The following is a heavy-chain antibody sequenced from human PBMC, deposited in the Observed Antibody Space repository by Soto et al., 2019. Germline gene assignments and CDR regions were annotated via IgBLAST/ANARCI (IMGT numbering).Heavy chain of an antibody. CDR3: ARAASLIAARRKNYYYYYGMDV. V-gene: IGHV3-30-3*01. CDR1: GFTFSSYA. Sequence: GGSLRLSCAASGFTFSSYAMHWVRQAPGKGLEWVAVISYDGSNKYYADSVKGRFTISRDNSKNTLYLQMNSLRAEDTAVYYCARAASLIAARRKNYYYYYGMDVWGQGTTVTVSS. J-gene: IGHJ6*02. CDR2: ISYDGSNK. D-gene: IGHD6-6*01.